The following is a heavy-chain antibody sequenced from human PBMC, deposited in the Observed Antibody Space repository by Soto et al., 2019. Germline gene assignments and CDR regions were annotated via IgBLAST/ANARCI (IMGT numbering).Heavy chain of an antibody. D-gene: IGHD2-15*01. V-gene: IGHV1-18*01. CDR3: ARHKLGYCSGGSGYVFGDFAY. CDR2: ISAYNGNT. J-gene: IGHJ4*02. Sequence: ASVKVSCKASGYTFTSYGISWVRQAPGQGLEWMGWISAYNGNTNYAQKLQGRVTMTTDTSTSTAYMELRSLRSDDTAVYYCARHKLGYCSGGSGYVFGDFAYWGQGTLVTVSS. CDR1: GYTFTSYG.